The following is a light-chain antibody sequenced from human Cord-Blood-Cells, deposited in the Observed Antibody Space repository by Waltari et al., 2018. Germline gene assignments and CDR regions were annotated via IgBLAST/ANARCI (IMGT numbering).Light chain of an antibody. Sequence: QSALTQPASVSGSPGQSITISCTGTSSAVGGFNSVSWYQQHPGKAPKLMIYDVSNRPSGVSNRFSGSKSGNTASLTISGLQAEDEADYYCSSYTSSSTNYVFGTGTKVTVL. CDR2: DVS. J-gene: IGLJ1*01. CDR3: SSYTSSSTNYV. V-gene: IGLV2-14*01. CDR1: SSAVGGFNS.